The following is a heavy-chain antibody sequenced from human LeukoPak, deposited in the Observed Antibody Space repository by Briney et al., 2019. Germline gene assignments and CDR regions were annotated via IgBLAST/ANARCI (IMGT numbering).Heavy chain of an antibody. Sequence: SGRSLRLSCGASGFTFRNYWMNWVRQVPGKGLVWVSRINSDASRTTYADSVKGRFHISRDNAKNTLYLQMNRLTAEDTAVYYCARGQSILRYYYMDVWGKGTTVTVSS. V-gene: IGHV3-74*01. CDR2: INSDASRT. J-gene: IGHJ6*03. CDR1: GFTFRNYW. CDR3: ARGQSILRYYYMDV. D-gene: IGHD3-9*01.